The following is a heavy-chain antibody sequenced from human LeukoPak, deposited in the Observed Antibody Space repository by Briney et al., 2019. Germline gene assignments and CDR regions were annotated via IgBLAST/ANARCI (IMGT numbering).Heavy chain of an antibody. D-gene: IGHD5-12*01. Sequence: PSETLSLTCTVSGDSISSHYWLWLPQPPGKGLEWIGYVYSSGSTIYNPSLNSRLTIAVDRSKNQFSLKVSSVTAADTAVYYRARSRSRGYSGDFDYWGQGTLVTVSA. CDR2: VYSSGST. V-gene: IGHV4-59*11. CDR1: GDSISSHY. J-gene: IGHJ4*02. CDR3: ARSRSRGYSGDFDY.